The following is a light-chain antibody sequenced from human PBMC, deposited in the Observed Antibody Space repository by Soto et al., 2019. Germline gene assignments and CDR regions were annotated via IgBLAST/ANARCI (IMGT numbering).Light chain of an antibody. J-gene: IGLJ3*02. Sequence: QSALTQPASVSGSPGQSITISCTGTSSDVGGYKYVSWYQQHPGKAPKLMIFEVNNQPSGISSRFSGSKSGNTASLTISGLQAEDEADYYCSSYSSSITRVFGGGTKLTVL. CDR2: EVN. CDR3: SSYSSSITRV. V-gene: IGLV2-14*01. CDR1: SSDVGGYKY.